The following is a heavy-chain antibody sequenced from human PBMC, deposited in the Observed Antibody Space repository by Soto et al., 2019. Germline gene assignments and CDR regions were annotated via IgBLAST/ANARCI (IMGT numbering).Heavy chain of an antibody. CDR1: GGSFSGYY. CDR3: ARRLGNSGSYPSDNWFDP. Sequence: SETLSLTCAVYGGSFSGYYWSWIRQPPGKGLEWIGEINHSGSTNYSPSLKSRVTISVDTSKNQFSLKLSSVTAADTAVYYRARRLGNSGSYPSDNWFDPWGQGTLVTVSS. V-gene: IGHV4-34*01. J-gene: IGHJ5*02. CDR2: INHSGST. D-gene: IGHD1-26*01.